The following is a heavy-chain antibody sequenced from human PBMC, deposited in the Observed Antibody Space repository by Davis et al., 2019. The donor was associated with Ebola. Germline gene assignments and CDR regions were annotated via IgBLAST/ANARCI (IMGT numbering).Heavy chain of an antibody. Sequence: MPSETLSLTCTVSGYSISSDFYWGWIRQAPGQGPEWIGSIYHSVNTFHNPSLKSRVTISVDTSKNQFSLKLSSVTAADTAVYYCARGHTEGVDYWGQGTLVTVSS. CDR1: GYSISSDFY. CDR3: ARGHTEGVDY. J-gene: IGHJ4*02. V-gene: IGHV4-38-2*02. CDR2: IYHSVNT. D-gene: IGHD2-2*02.